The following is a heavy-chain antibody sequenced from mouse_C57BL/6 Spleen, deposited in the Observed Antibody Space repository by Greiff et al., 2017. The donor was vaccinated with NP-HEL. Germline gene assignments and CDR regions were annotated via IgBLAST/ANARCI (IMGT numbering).Heavy chain of an antibody. CDR1: GFTFSSYG. V-gene: IGHV5-6*01. CDR2: ISSGGSYT. Sequence: EVQGVESGGDLVKPGGSLKLSCAASGFTFSSYGLSWVRQTPDKRLEWVATISSGGSYTYYPDSVKGRFTISRDNAKNTLYLQMSSLKSEDTAMYYCARSYDYEGYFDYWGQGTTLTVSS. J-gene: IGHJ2*01. D-gene: IGHD2-4*01. CDR3: ARSYDYEGYFDY.